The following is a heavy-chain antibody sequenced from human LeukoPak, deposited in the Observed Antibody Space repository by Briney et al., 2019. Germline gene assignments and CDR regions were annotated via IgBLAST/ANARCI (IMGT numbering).Heavy chain of an antibody. J-gene: IGHJ4*02. CDR2: ISYDGSNK. CDR1: GFTFSSHA. Sequence: GGSLRLSCAASGFTFSSHAMHWVRQAPGKGLEWVAAISYDGSNKFYGDAVKGRFTISRDNSKNTLYLQMNSLRAEDTAVYYCAKCPVEMATSSSLDYWGQGTLVTVSS. V-gene: IGHV3-30-3*02. D-gene: IGHD5-24*01. CDR3: AKCPVEMATSSSLDY.